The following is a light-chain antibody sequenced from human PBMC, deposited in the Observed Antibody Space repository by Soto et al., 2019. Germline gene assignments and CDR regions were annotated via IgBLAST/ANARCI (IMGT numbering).Light chain of an antibody. J-gene: IGLJ1*01. CDR3: QSADSSGTSLYV. CDR1: ALPKQY. V-gene: IGLV3-25*03. Sequence: SYELTQPPSVSVSPGQTARITCSGDALPKQYAHWYQQKPGQAPVLVIYKDSERPSGIPERFSGSSSGTTVTLTISGVQAEDEADYYCQSADSSGTSLYVFGTGTKVTVL. CDR2: KDS.